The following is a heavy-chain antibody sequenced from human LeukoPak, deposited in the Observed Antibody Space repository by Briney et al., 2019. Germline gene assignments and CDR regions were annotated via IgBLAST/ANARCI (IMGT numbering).Heavy chain of an antibody. D-gene: IGHD2-15*01. V-gene: IGHV4-59*01. J-gene: IGHJ4*02. CDR3: ARVACSGGSCHNFDY. CDR2: IYYNGST. Sequence: KPSETPSLPRTVSGGPLSTYSRRLVPQPPRKGLGDLGYIYYNGSTNYNPSLKSRVTISVDTSKNQFSLKLSSMTAADTAVYYCARVACSGGSCHNFDYWGQGSLVTVSS. CDR1: GGPLSTYS.